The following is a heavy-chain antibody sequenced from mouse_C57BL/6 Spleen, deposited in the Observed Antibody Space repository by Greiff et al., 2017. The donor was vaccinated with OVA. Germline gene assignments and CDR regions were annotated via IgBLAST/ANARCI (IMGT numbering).Heavy chain of an antibody. CDR1: GFNIKDDY. Sequence: EVQLQQSGAELVRPGASVKLSCTASGFNIKDDYMHWVKQRPEQGLEWIGWIDPENGDTEYASKFQGKATITADTSSNTAYLQLSSLTSEDTAVYYCTKAYDPWYYFDYWGQGTTLTVSS. V-gene: IGHV14-4*01. D-gene: IGHD2-12*01. CDR2: IDPENGDT. CDR3: TKAYDPWYYFDY. J-gene: IGHJ2*01.